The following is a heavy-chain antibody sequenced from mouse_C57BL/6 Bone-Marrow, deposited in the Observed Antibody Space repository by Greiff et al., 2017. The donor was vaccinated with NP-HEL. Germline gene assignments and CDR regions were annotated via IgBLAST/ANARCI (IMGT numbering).Heavy chain of an antibody. D-gene: IGHD1-1*01. CDR1: GYTFTSYW. V-gene: IGHV1-55*01. J-gene: IGHJ1*03. CDR3: ARRGTTVVAPSYWYFDV. CDR2: IYPGSGST. Sequence: VQLQQPGAELVKPGASVKMSCKASGYTFTSYWITWVKQRPGQGLEWIGDIYPGSGSTNYNEKFKSKATLTVDTSSSASYMQLSSLTSEDSAVYYCARRGTTVVAPSYWYFDVWGTGTTVTVSS.